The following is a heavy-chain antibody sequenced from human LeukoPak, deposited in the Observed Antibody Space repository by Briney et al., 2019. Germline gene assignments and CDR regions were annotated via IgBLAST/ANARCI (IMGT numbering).Heavy chain of an antibody. J-gene: IGHJ4*02. CDR2: IYSGGST. CDR1: GFTVSSNY. V-gene: IGHV3-66*01. CDR3: ARSNCESCYRGVWCFFDY. Sequence: PWGSLRLSCAASGFTVSSNYMSWVRQAPGKGLEWVSVIYSGGSTYYADSVKGRFTISRDNSKNMLYLQMNSLRAEDTAVYFCARSNCESCYRGVWCFFDYWGQGALVAV. D-gene: IGHD4/OR15-4a*01.